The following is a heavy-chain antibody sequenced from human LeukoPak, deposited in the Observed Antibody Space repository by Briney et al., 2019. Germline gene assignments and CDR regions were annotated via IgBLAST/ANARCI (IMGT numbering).Heavy chain of an antibody. CDR3: AREEYSSGWYGLDY. D-gene: IGHD6-19*01. J-gene: IGHJ4*02. Sequence: SETLSLTCAVYGGSFSGYYWSWIRQPPGKGLEWIGEINHSGSTNYNPSLKSRVTISVDTSKNQFSLKLSSVTAADTAVYYCAREEYSSGWYGLDYWGQGTLVTVSS. V-gene: IGHV4-34*01. CDR2: INHSGST. CDR1: GGSFSGYY.